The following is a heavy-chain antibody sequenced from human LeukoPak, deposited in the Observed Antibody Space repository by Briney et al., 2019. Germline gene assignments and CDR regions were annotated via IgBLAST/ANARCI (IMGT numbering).Heavy chain of an antibody. D-gene: IGHD3-10*01. V-gene: IGHV1-3*01. J-gene: IGHJ3*02. CDR3: AREGPHYYGSIGAFDI. Sequence: ASVKVSCKASGYTFTSYAMHWVRQAPGQRLEWMGWINAGNGNTKYSQKFQGRVTITRDTSASTAYMELSSLRSEDTAVYYCAREGPHYYGSIGAFDIWGQGTTVTVSS. CDR1: GYTFTSYA. CDR2: INAGNGNT.